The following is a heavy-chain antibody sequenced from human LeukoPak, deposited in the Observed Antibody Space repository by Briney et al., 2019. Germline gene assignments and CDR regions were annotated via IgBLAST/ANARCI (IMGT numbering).Heavy chain of an antibody. CDR3: ARDHRSSSWTFDY. CDR2: ISWNSGSI. J-gene: IGHJ4*02. D-gene: IGHD6-13*01. Sequence: GGSLRLSCAASGFTFDDYAMHWVRQAPGKGLEWVSGISWNSGSIGYADSVKGRFTISRDNAKNSLYLQMNSLRAEDTAVYYCARDHRSSSWTFDYWGQGTLVTVSS. V-gene: IGHV3-9*01. CDR1: GFTFDDYA.